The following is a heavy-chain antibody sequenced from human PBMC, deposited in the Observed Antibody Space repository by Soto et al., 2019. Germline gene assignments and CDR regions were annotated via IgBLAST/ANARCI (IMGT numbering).Heavy chain of an antibody. J-gene: IGHJ4*02. Sequence: GGSLRLSCAAPGFTFSSYEMNWVRQAPGKGLEWVSYISSSGSTIYYADSVKGRFTISRDNAKNSLYLQMHSLRAEDTAVYYCVRATYFSDSSGYTLCFDYWGQGTLVTVSS. V-gene: IGHV3-48*03. CDR2: ISSSGSTI. D-gene: IGHD3-22*01. CDR1: GFTFSSYE. CDR3: VRATYFSDSSGYTLCFDY.